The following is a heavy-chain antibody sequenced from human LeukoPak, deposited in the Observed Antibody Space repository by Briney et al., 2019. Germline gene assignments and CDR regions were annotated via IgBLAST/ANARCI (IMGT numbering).Heavy chain of an antibody. CDR2: IIPIFGTA. D-gene: IGHD2-15*01. Sequence: SVKVSCKASGGTFSSYAISWVRQAPGQGLEWMGGIIPIFGTANYAQKFQGRVTITADKSTSTAYMELSSLRSEDTAVYYCATLCCGSYYMDVWGKGTTVTVSS. CDR3: ATLCCGSYYMDV. V-gene: IGHV1-69*06. CDR1: GGTFSSYA. J-gene: IGHJ6*03.